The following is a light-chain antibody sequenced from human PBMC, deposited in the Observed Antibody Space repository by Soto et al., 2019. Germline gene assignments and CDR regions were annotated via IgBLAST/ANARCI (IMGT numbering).Light chain of an antibody. V-gene: IGLV2-8*01. CDR1: SSDVGAYNY. CDR3: CSNAGSHYYV. Sequence: QSALTQPPSASGSPGQSVTISCTGTSSDVGAYNYVSWYQQHPGKAPKLLIYEVTKRPSGVPDRFSGSKSGNPASLTVSGLQADDEAEYYCCSNAGSHYYVFGTGTKLTVL. CDR2: EVT. J-gene: IGLJ1*01.